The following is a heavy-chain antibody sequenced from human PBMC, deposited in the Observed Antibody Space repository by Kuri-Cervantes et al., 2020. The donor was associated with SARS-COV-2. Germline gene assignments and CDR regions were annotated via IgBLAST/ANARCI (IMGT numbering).Heavy chain of an antibody. Sequence: GGSLRLSCAASGFTFSSYGMNWVRQAPGKGLEWVSAISGSGGSTYYADSVKGRFTISRDNSKNTLYLQMNSLRAEDTAVYYCAKVSLPGGLRLPNDAFDIWGQGTMVTVSS. D-gene: IGHD3-16*01. CDR2: ISGSGGST. CDR3: AKVSLPGGLRLPNDAFDI. J-gene: IGHJ3*02. CDR1: GFTFSSYG. V-gene: IGHV3-23*01.